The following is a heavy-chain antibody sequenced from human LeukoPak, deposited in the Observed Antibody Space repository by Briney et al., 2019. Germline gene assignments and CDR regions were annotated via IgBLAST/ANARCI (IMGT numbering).Heavy chain of an antibody. CDR2: INKGGSEK. Sequence: PGGSLRLSCAASGFTFSNYWMSWVRQAPGKGLEWVANINKGGSEKYYLNSVKGRFTISRDNAKNSLYLQMNSLRTDDTAIYYCVRDGSGYGYWGQGTLVTVSS. CDR1: GFTFSNYW. CDR3: VRDGSGYGY. V-gene: IGHV3-7*05. D-gene: IGHD6-19*01. J-gene: IGHJ4*02.